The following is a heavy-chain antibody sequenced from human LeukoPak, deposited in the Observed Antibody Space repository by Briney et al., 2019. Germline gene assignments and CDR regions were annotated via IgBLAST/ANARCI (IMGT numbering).Heavy chain of an antibody. Sequence: GGSLRLSCAASGFTISSYSMNWVRQAPGKGLEWVSYISSSSSTIYYADSVKGRFTISRDNAKNSLYLQMNSLRAEDTAVYYCASFGGYPAVDYDYYYMDVWGKGPTVTVSS. D-gene: IGHD3-22*01. CDR1: GFTISSYS. CDR3: ASFGGYPAVDYDYYYMDV. CDR2: ISSSSSTI. J-gene: IGHJ6*03. V-gene: IGHV3-48*01.